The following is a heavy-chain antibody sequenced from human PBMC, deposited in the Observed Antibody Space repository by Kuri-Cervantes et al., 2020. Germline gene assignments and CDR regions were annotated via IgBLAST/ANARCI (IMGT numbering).Heavy chain of an antibody. CDR1: GYTFTSYG. V-gene: IGHV1-18*01. J-gene: IGHJ6*03. CDR2: ISAYNGDT. D-gene: IGHD4-23*01. CDR3: ARDLSSTVVTQGYYYMDV. Sequence: ASVKVSCKASGYTFTSYGISWVRQAPGQGLEWMGWISAYNGDTNYAQKLQGRVTMTTDTSTSTAYMELRSLRSDDTAVYYCARDLSSTVVTQGYYYMDVWGKGTTVTVSS.